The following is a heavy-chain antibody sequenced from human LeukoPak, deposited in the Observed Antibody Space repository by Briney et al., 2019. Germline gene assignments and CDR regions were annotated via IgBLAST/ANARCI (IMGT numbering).Heavy chain of an antibody. D-gene: IGHD1-26*01. Sequence: ASVKVSCKASGYTFTNFDISWVRQAPGQGLEWMGSISAFNGNTDYGQNLQGRVTIATDTSTTTAYMELRSLRSDDTAVYYCARHNSGRYWYYFEYWSQGTLVTVSS. V-gene: IGHV1-18*01. CDR1: GYTFTNFD. J-gene: IGHJ4*02. CDR2: ISAFNGNT. CDR3: ARHNSGRYWYYFEY.